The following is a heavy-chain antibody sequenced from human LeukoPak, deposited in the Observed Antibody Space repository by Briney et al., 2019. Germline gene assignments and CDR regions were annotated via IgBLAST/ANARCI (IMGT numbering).Heavy chain of an antibody. Sequence: GSLRLSCAAPGFTLSSYWMSWVRQAPGTGLERVANIKQDGSEKYYVDSVKGRFTISRDNAKNSLYLQMNSLRAEDAAVYYCVRVVAAAGHYAFDIWGQGTMVTVSS. CDR2: IKQDGSEK. J-gene: IGHJ3*02. CDR3: VRVVAAAGHYAFDI. V-gene: IGHV3-7*01. CDR1: GFTLSSYW. D-gene: IGHD6-13*01.